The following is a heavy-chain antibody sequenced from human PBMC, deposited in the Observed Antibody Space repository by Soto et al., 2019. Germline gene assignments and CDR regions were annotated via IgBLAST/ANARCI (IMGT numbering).Heavy chain of an antibody. Sequence: GASVKVSCKVSGYTLTELSMHWLRQAPGKGLEWMGGFDPEDGETIYAQKFQGRVTMTEDTSTDTAYMELSSLRSEDTAVYYCATVIPETYYYDSSGYYYGYWGQGTLVTVSS. CDR2: FDPEDGET. CDR1: GYTLTELS. D-gene: IGHD3-22*01. V-gene: IGHV1-24*01. CDR3: ATVIPETYYYDSSGYYYGY. J-gene: IGHJ4*02.